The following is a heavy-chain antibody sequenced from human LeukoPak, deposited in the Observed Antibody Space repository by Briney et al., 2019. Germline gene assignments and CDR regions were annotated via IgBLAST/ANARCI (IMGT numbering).Heavy chain of an antibody. Sequence: SETLSLTCTVSGGSISSGDYYWSWIRQPPGKGLEWIGYIYYSGSTYYNPSLKSRVTISVDTSKNQFSLKLSSVTAADTAVYYCARVKKLAYYYDSSGYPDDYWGQGTLVTVSS. V-gene: IGHV4-30-4*01. CDR2: IYYSGST. J-gene: IGHJ4*02. CDR1: GGSISSGDYY. CDR3: ARVKKLAYYYDSSGYPDDY. D-gene: IGHD3-22*01.